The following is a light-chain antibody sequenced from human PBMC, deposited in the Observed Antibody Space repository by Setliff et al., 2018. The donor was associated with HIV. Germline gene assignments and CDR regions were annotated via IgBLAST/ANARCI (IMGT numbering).Light chain of an antibody. CDR3: KSYTGSSPLYV. V-gene: IGLV2-14*03. CDR1: NSDVGGYSY. J-gene: IGLJ1*01. Sequence: QSALTQPASVSGSPGQSITISCTGTNSDVGGYSYVSWYQQHPGKAPKLLIYDVSDRPSGISRRFSGSKSGNTASLTISGLQAEDEADYYCKSYTGSSPLYVFGTGTKVTVL. CDR2: DVS.